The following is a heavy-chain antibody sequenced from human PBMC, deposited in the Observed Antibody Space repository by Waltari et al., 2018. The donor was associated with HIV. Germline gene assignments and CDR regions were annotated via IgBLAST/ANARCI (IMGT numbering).Heavy chain of an antibody. Sequence: QVQLVQSGAEVTQPGASVKVSCKDSGYIFNIYAINWGRQATGQGLEWMGWMNPNSRNTGYAKKFQGRVTMTRDTSITTAYRELSSLKSEDTAVYYCARAVNAVGAPHWFAPWGQGTLVTVSS. CDR3: ARAVNAVGAPHWFAP. J-gene: IGHJ5*02. V-gene: IGHV1-8*01. CDR1: GYIFNIYA. D-gene: IGHD1-26*01. CDR2: MNPNSRNT.